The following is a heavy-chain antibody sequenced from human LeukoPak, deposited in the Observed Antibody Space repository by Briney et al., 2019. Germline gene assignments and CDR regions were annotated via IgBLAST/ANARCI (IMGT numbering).Heavy chain of an antibody. CDR3: ARDQDYRISNFDY. V-gene: IGHV3-21*01. J-gene: IGHJ4*02. D-gene: IGHD3-16*02. Sequence: PGGSLRLSCAASGFTFSSYSMNWVRQAPGKGLEWVSSISSSSSYIYYADSVKGRFTISRDNAKNSLYLQMNSLRAEDTAVYYCARDQDYRISNFDYWGQGTLVTVSS. CDR1: GFTFSSYS. CDR2: ISSSSSYI.